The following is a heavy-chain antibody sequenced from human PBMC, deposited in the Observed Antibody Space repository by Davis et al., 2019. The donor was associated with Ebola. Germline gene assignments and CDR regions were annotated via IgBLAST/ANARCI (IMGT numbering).Heavy chain of an antibody. Sequence: PGGSLRLSCTVSGGSIGTSYWTWMRQPPGKGLDWIGNIYYTGNTNYNPSLRGRVTISVDTSKNQFSLKLSSVTAADTAVYYCARAVFHEVLDYWGQGTPVTVSS. CDR2: IYYTGNT. D-gene: IGHD3-3*01. J-gene: IGHJ4*02. V-gene: IGHV4-59*12. CDR3: ARAVFHEVLDY. CDR1: GGSIGTSY.